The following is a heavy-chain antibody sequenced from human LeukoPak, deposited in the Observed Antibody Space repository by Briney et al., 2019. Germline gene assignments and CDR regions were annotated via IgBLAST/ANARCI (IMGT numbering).Heavy chain of an antibody. Sequence: SVKVSCKASGGTFSSYTISWVRQAPGQGLEWMGRIIPILGIANYAQKFQGRVTITADKSTSAAYMELSSLRSDDTAVYYCAREISMTTVPNGAFDYWGQGTLVTVSS. CDR1: GGTFSSYT. V-gene: IGHV1-69*04. D-gene: IGHD4-17*01. CDR3: AREISMTTVPNGAFDY. CDR2: IIPILGIA. J-gene: IGHJ4*02.